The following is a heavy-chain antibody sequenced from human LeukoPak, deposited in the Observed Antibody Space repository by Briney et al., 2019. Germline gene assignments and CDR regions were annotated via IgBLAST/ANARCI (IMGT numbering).Heavy chain of an antibody. CDR3: ARDEDIVAT. CDR2: IIPILGIA. Sequence: SVKVSCKASGYTFTSYYMHWVRQAPGQGLEWMGRIIPILGIANYAQKFQGRVTITADKSTSTAYMELSSLRSEDTAVYYCARDEDIVATWGQGTLVTVSS. CDR1: GYTFTSYY. V-gene: IGHV1-69*04. D-gene: IGHD5-12*01. J-gene: IGHJ5*02.